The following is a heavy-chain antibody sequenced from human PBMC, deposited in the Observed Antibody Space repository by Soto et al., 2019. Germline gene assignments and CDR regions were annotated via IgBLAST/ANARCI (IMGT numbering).Heavy chain of an antibody. CDR3: ATPTTLRLNMITNINFDF. D-gene: IGHD3-22*01. Sequence: SVTVSCTISGHTLTEFSIHWVRPAPGQGLEWMGGFDPEGGEATYEQKWHGRVTVTEDTVTDTAYMELSGLGYDDTAVYYCATPTTLRLNMITNINFDFWGQGTPVTVSS. J-gene: IGHJ4*02. V-gene: IGHV1-24*01. CDR1: GHTLTEFS. CDR2: FDPEGGEA.